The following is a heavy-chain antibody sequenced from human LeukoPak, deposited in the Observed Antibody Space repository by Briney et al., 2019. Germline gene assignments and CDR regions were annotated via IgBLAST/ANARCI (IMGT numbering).Heavy chain of an antibody. D-gene: IGHD3-22*01. Sequence: SETLSLTCTVSGGSISSYYWSWIRQPPGKGLEWIGYIYYRGSTNYNPSLKSRVTISVDRSKNQFSLKLSSVTAADTAVYYCARARYYYDSSGYPKTSEFDYWGQGTLVTVSS. J-gene: IGHJ4*02. CDR3: ARARYYYDSSGYPKTSEFDY. CDR1: GGSISSYY. CDR2: IYYRGST. V-gene: IGHV4-59*12.